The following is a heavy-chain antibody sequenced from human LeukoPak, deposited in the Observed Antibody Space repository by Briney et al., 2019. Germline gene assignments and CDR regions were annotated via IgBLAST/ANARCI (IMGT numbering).Heavy chain of an antibody. Sequence: SVKVSCKVSGYTLTELSMHWVRQAPGKGLEWMGGFDPEDGETIYAQKFQGRVTMTEDTSTDTAYMELSSLRSEDTAVYYCATDGIAAAGTAPLFWGQGTPVTVSS. CDR3: ATDGIAAAGTAPLF. D-gene: IGHD6-13*01. CDR1: GYTLTELS. J-gene: IGHJ4*02. CDR2: FDPEDGET. V-gene: IGHV1-24*01.